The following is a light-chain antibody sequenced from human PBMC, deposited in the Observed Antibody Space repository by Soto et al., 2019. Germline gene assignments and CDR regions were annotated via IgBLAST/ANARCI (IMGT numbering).Light chain of an antibody. V-gene: IGLV2-14*02. J-gene: IGLJ3*02. CDR3: NSHTTSSTWV. CDR2: EVS. CDR1: GNDVGNYNL. Sequence: QSALSQPASVSGSPGQSVTISCSGTGNDVGNYNLVSWYQQHPGKVPKLLIYEVSRRPSGVSDRFSASKSGNTASLTISGLQADDEADYYCNSHTTSSTWVFGGGTQLTVL.